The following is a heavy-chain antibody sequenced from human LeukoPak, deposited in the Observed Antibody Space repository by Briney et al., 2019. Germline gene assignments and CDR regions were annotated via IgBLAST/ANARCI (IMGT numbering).Heavy chain of an antibody. V-gene: IGHV3-53*01. Sequence: GGSLRLSCAASGFTVSSKYMNWVRQAPGKGLEWVSVIYSGGSTYYADSVKGRFTISRDNSKNTLYLQMNSLRAEDTAVYYCARETAGTLDPWGQGTLVTVSS. D-gene: IGHD6-13*01. J-gene: IGHJ5*02. CDR1: GFTVSSKY. CDR3: ARETAGTLDP. CDR2: IYSGGST.